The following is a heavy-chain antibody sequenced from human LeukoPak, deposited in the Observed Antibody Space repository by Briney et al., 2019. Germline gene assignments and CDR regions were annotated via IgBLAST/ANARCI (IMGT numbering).Heavy chain of an antibody. CDR2: ISYDGSNK. V-gene: IGHV3-30*01. CDR3: ARDPVYYYYYMDV. Sequence: GGSLRLSCAASGFTFSSYAMHWVRQAPGKGLEWVAVISYDGSNKYYADSVKGRFTISRDNSKNTLYLQMNSLRAEDTAVYYCARDPVYYYYYMDVWGKGTTVTVS. J-gene: IGHJ6*03. CDR1: GFTFSSYA.